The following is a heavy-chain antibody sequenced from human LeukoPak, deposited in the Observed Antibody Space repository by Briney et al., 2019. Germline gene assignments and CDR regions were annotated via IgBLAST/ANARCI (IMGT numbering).Heavy chain of an antibody. CDR2: IKQDGGEK. CDR3: ANYYDSSGYYAFDM. CDR1: GFRFSRFW. V-gene: IGHV3-7*01. Sequence: PGGSLRLSCAASGFRFSRFWMRWVRQAPGKGLEWVANIKQDGGEKHYVDSVKGRFTISRDNAKNSVYLQMNSLRAEDTAVYYCANYYDSSGYYAFDMWGQGTMVTVSS. J-gene: IGHJ3*02. D-gene: IGHD3-22*01.